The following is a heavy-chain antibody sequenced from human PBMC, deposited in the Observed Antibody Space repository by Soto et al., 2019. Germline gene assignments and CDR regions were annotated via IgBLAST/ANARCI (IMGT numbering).Heavy chain of an antibody. D-gene: IGHD3-22*01. CDR3: ARNYYDSSGGFDY. Sequence: GSLRLSCAASGFTFSSYSMNWVRQAPGKGLEWVSSISSSSSYMYYADSVKGRFTISRDNSKNTLYLQMNSLRAEDTAMYYCARNYYDSSGGFDYWGQGTLVTVSS. CDR2: ISSSSSYM. J-gene: IGHJ4*02. V-gene: IGHV3-21*04. CDR1: GFTFSSYS.